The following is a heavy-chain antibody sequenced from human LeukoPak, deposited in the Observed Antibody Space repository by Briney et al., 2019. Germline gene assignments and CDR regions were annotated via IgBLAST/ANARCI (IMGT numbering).Heavy chain of an antibody. V-gene: IGHV3-21*01. Sequence: GGSLRLSCAASGLTFSSYSMNWVRQAPGKGLEWVSSISSSSSYIYYADSVKGRFTISRDNAKNSLYLQMNSLRAEDTAVYYCAILAQGIAAAGASWGQGTLVTVSS. CDR1: GLTFSSYS. J-gene: IGHJ5*02. D-gene: IGHD6-13*01. CDR2: ISSSSSYI. CDR3: AILAQGIAAAGAS.